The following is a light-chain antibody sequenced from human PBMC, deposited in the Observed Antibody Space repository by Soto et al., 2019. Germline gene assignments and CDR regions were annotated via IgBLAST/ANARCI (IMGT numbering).Light chain of an antibody. J-gene: IGLJ3*02. V-gene: IGLV2-11*01. CDR2: DVN. CDR1: SRDVGGYDF. CDR3: CSYAGSYNLEV. Sequence: QFALTQPRSVSGSPGQSVTISCTGTSRDVGGYDFVSWYQKHPGKAPRLMIYDVNKRPSGVPDRFSGSKSGSSASLTISGLQPEDEADYYCCSYAGSYNLEVFGGGTKLTVL.